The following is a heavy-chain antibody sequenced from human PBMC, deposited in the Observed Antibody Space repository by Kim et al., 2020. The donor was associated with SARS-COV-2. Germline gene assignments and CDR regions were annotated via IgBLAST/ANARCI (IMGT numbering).Heavy chain of an antibody. J-gene: IGHJ6*02. Sequence: YYNPSLKMRVTLSVDTSKNQFSLKLSSVTAADTAGYYCLGGQGNYYGMDVWGQGTTVTVSS. V-gene: IGHV4-39*07. D-gene: IGHD1-26*01. CDR3: LGGQGNYYGMDV.